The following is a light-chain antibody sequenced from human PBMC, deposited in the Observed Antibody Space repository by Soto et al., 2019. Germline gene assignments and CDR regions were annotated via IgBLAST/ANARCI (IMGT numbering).Light chain of an antibody. CDR1: QSVSSSY. V-gene: IGKV3-20*01. J-gene: IGKJ1*01. CDR3: QQYGSSSWT. CDR2: GAS. Sequence: EIVLTQSPGTLSLSPGERATLSCRASQSVSSSYLAWYQQKPGQAPRLLIYGASSRATGIPDRFSGSGSGTDLSLTIRRLEPEDFAVYYCQQYGSSSWTLGQGTKVELK.